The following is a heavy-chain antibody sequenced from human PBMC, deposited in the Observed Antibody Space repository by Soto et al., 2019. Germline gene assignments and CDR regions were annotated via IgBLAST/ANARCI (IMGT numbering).Heavy chain of an antibody. J-gene: IGHJ6*02. D-gene: IGHD3-3*01. V-gene: IGHV1-18*01. Sequence: SVKVSCKTSGYSFTAYGISWVRQAPGQGLEWMGWISCYNGKTKYAQKVQGRVTMTTDTSTSTAYMEVRSLRSDDTAIYYCARDAPPPELRFLEWHNYDYNGMDVWGQGTTVTVSS. CDR3: ARDAPPPELRFLEWHNYDYNGMDV. CDR1: GYSFTAYG. CDR2: ISCYNGKT.